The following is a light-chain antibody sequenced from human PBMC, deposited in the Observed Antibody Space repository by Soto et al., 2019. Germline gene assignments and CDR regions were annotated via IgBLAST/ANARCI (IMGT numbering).Light chain of an antibody. Sequence: ETVMTQSPATLSASPGEGATLSCRASRSISSSLAWYQQKPGRAPRLLIYGASTRATDIPARFSGSGSGTEFTLTISSLQSEDFAIYYCQQYKYWPLAFGGGTKVDIK. CDR3: QQYKYWPLA. J-gene: IGKJ4*01. CDR2: GAS. CDR1: RSISSS. V-gene: IGKV3-15*01.